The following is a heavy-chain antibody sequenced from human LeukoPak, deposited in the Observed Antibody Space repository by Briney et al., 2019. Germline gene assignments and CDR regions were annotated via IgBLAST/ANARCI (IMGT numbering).Heavy chain of an antibody. V-gene: IGHV3-23*01. D-gene: IGHD6-6*01. CDR2: ISGSGGST. CDR3: AKSRSSIAARSLDY. CDR1: GFTFSSYA. J-gene: IGHJ4*02. Sequence: GGSLRLSCAASGFTFSSYAVSWVRRAPGKGLEWVSAISGSGGSTYYADSVKGRFTISRDNSKNTLYLQMNSLRAEDTAVYYCAKSRSSIAARSLDYWGQGTLVTVSS.